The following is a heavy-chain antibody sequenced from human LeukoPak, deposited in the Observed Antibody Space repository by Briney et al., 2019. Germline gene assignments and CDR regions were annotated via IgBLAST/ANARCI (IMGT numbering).Heavy chain of an antibody. V-gene: IGHV1-69*05. Sequence: SVKVSCKASGGTFSSYAISWVRQAPGQGLEWMGGIIPIFGTANYAQKFQGRVTMTTDTSTSTAYMELRRLRSDDTAVYYCARDPGSFLSGSGWLNWFEPWGQGTLLTVSS. CDR3: ARDPGSFLSGSGWLNWFEP. CDR1: GGTFSSYA. D-gene: IGHD6-19*01. J-gene: IGHJ5*02. CDR2: IIPIFGTA.